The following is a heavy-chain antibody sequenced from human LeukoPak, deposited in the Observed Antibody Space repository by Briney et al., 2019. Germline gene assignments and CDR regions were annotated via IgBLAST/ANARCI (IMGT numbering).Heavy chain of an antibody. J-gene: IGHJ6*03. CDR3: ARVRRSRVATVICYMDV. CDR1: GGSFSGYY. Sequence: SETLSLTCAVYGGSFSGYYWSWIRQPPGKGLEWIGEINHSGSTNYNPSLKSRVTISVDTSKNQFSLKLSSVTAADTAVYYCARVRRSRVATVICYMDVWGKGTTVTVSS. V-gene: IGHV4-34*01. D-gene: IGHD5-12*01. CDR2: INHSGST.